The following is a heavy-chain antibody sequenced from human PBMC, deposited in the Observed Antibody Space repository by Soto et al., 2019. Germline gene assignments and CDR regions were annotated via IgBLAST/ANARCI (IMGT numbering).Heavy chain of an antibody. D-gene: IGHD6-13*01. Sequence: ASVKVSCKASGYTVTSYAMHWVRQAPGQRLEWMGWINAGNGNTKYSQKFQGRVTITRDTSASTAYMELSSLRSEDTAVYYCARVGVKCSSREKGPYYFDYWGQGTLVTVSS. CDR2: INAGNGNT. J-gene: IGHJ4*02. CDR1: GYTVTSYA. V-gene: IGHV1-3*01. CDR3: ARVGVKCSSREKGPYYFDY.